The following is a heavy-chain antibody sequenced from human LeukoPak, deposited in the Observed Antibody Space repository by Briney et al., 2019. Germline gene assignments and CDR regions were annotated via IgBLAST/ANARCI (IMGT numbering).Heavy chain of an antibody. Sequence: GGSLRLSCAASGFSFKFYYMSWVRQAPGKGLEWVSGINWNGGSTGYADSVKGRFTISRDNAKNSLYLQMNSLRAEDTAVYYCAKDPNFYYCMDVWGKGTTVTISS. CDR3: AKDPNFYYCMDV. CDR1: GFSFKFYY. CDR2: INWNGGST. V-gene: IGHV3-20*04. J-gene: IGHJ6*03.